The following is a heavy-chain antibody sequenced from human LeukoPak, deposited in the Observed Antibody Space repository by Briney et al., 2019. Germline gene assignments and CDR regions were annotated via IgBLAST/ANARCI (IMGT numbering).Heavy chain of an antibody. CDR2: INPNSGGT. CDR3: ARDRDYGSGIFDY. V-gene: IGHV1-2*02. CDR1: GYTFTGHY. Sequence: ASVKVSCQASGYTFTGHYMHWVRQAPGQGRDWVGWINPNSGGTNYAQKFQGRVTMTRDQSISTAYMELNRLRSDDTAVYYCARDRDYGSGIFDYWGQGTLVTVSS. J-gene: IGHJ4*02. D-gene: IGHD3-10*01.